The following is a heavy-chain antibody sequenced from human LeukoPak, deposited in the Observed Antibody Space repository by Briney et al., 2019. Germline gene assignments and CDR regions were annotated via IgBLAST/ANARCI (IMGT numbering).Heavy chain of an antibody. J-gene: IGHJ1*01. V-gene: IGHV1-8*01. CDR1: GYTFTSYD. Sequence: ASVKFSRKASGYTFTSYDINWVRQATGQGLEWMGWMNPNSGNTGYAQKFQGRVTMTRNTSISTAYMELSSLRSEDTAVYYCAKDLPYCSGGSCYGGYFQHWGQGTLVTVSS. CDR3: AKDLPYCSGGSCYGGYFQH. D-gene: IGHD2-15*01. CDR2: MNPNSGNT.